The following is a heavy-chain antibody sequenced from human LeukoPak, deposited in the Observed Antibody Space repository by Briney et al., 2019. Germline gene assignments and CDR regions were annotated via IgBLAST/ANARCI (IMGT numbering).Heavy chain of an antibody. CDR1: GGSISSYY. CDR3: ARHVSSSSTSFDS. D-gene: IGHD2-15*01. J-gene: IGHJ4*02. CDR2: IYYRGST. Sequence: KPSETLSLTSTVSGGSISSYYWSWIRQPPGKGLEWIGYIYYRGSTNYNPSLESRVTISVDTSKNQFSLKLSSVTAADTAVYYCARHVSSSSTSFDSGGQGTLVTVSS. V-gene: IGHV4-59*08.